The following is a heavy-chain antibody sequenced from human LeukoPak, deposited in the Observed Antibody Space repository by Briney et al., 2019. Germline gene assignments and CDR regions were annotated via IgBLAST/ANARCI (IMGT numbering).Heavy chain of an antibody. CDR3: AKGNYYDSSGQNYFDY. CDR1: GFTFSSYS. CDR2: IRYDGSNK. D-gene: IGHD3-22*01. V-gene: IGHV3-30*02. J-gene: IGHJ4*02. Sequence: GGSLRLSCAASGFTFSSYSMNWVRQAPGKGLEWVAFIRYDGSNKYYADSVKGRFTLSRDNSKNTLYLQMNSLRAEDTAVYYCAKGNYYDSSGQNYFDYWGQGTLVTVSS.